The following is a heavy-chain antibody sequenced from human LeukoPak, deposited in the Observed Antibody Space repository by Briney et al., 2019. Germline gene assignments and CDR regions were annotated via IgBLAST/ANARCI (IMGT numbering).Heavy chain of an antibody. Sequence: GGSLRLSCAASGFTFSSYWMHWVRQAPGKGLVWVSRINSDGRSTSYADSVKGRFTISRDNSKNTLHLQMNSLRAEDTAVYYCARHSSGYYHYDYWGPGTPVTVAS. D-gene: IGHD3-22*01. CDR1: GFTFSSYW. V-gene: IGHV3-74*01. J-gene: IGHJ4*02. CDR2: INSDGRST. CDR3: ARHSSGYYHYDY.